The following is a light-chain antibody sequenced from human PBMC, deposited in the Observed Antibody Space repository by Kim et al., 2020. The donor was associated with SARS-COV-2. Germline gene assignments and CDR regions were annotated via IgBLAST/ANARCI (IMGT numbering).Light chain of an antibody. CDR2: GKN. CDR1: SLRSYY. CDR3: NSRDSNNNVL. V-gene: IGLV3-19*01. J-gene: IGLJ2*01. Sequence: SSELTQDPAVSVALGQTVRITCQGDSLRSYYATWYQQKPGQAPILVIYGKNNRPSGIPDRFSGSSSGNTASLTIPGTQAGDEADYYCNSRDSNNNVLFGG.